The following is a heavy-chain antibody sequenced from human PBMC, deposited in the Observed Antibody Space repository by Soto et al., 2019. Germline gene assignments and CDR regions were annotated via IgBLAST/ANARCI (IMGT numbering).Heavy chain of an antibody. CDR2: INHSGST. Sequence: SETLSLTCAVYGGSFSGYYWSWIRQPPGKGLEWIGEINHSGSTNYNPSLKSRVTISVDTSKNQFSLKLSSVTAADTAVYYCARGATYYYGSGSYYRIDYWGQGTLVTVSS. J-gene: IGHJ4*02. D-gene: IGHD3-10*01. CDR3: ARGATYYYGSGSYYRIDY. CDR1: GGSFSGYY. V-gene: IGHV4-34*01.